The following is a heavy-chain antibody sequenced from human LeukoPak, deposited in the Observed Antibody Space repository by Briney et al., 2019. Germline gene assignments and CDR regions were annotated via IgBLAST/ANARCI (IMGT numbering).Heavy chain of an antibody. CDR1: AYTFTSYG. Sequence: SVTVSCMASAYTFTSYGISWVRQAPGQGLEWMGWISAYNGNTNYAQKLQGRVAMTTDTSTSTAYMELRSLRSDDTAVYYCARGLAVVTYFDYWGQGTLVTVSS. V-gene: IGHV1-18*01. CDR3: ARGLAVVTYFDY. D-gene: IGHD4-23*01. J-gene: IGHJ4*02. CDR2: ISAYNGNT.